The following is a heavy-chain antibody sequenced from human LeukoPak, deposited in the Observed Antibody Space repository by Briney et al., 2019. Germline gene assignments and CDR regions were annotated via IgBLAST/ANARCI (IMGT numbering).Heavy chain of an antibody. J-gene: IGHJ4*02. Sequence: SETLSLTCTVSGGSISSDYWSWIRQPPGKGLEWIGYIYYSGSTNYNPSLKSRVTISVDTSKNQLSLKLSSVTAADTAVYYRARDRLRGVYFDYWGQGTLVTVSS. V-gene: IGHV4-59*01. CDR2: IYYSGST. CDR3: ARDRLRGVYFDY. D-gene: IGHD3-10*01. CDR1: GGSISSDY.